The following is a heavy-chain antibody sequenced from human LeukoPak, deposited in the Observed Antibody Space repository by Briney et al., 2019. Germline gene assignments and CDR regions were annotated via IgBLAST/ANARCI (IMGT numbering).Heavy chain of an antibody. CDR1: GFTLSDYW. J-gene: IGHJ4*02. CDR3: ARESTGERPGC. D-gene: IGHD1-1*01. Sequence: GGSLRLSCAASGFTLSDYWMSWVRQAPGKGLEWVANMNEDGGDKNYVDSVKGRFTISRDDATNSLHLQMNSLSPEDTAVYYCARESTGERPGCWGQGTLVTVSS. CDR2: MNEDGGDK. V-gene: IGHV3-7*01.